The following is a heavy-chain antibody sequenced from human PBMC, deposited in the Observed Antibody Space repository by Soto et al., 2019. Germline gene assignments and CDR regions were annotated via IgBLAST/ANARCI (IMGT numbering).Heavy chain of an antibody. V-gene: IGHV3-23*01. CDR3: AKGVGGLQSFGMDV. D-gene: IGHD3-16*01. CDR1: GFSFSSYA. J-gene: IGHJ6*02. Sequence: EVQLLESGGGLVQPGGSLRLSCAASGFSFSSYAMSWVRQGPGKGLEWVSGISGSGDSPYHADSVKGRFTISRDNSKNRLYLQMNSLRAEDTAVYYCAKGVGGLQSFGMDVWGQWTTVTVSS. CDR2: ISGSGDSP.